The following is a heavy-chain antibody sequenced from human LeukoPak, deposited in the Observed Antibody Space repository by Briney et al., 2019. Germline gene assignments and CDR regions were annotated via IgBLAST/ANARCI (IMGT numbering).Heavy chain of an antibody. Sequence: GGSLRLSCAASGFTFSSYGMSWVRQAPGKGLEWVSSISSSSSYIYYADSVKGRFTISRDNSKNTLYLQMNSLRAEDAAVYYCATEGSFDYWGQGTLVTVSS. CDR3: ATEGSFDY. CDR2: ISSSSSYI. J-gene: IGHJ4*02. V-gene: IGHV3-21*01. CDR1: GFTFSSYG.